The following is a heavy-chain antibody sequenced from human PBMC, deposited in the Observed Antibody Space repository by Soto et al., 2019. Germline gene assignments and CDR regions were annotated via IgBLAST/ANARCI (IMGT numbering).Heavy chain of an antibody. CDR2: ISHSGIT. V-gene: IGHV4-4*02. Sequence: SETLSLTCAVSGGSITSANWWTWVCQPPGGGLEWIGEISHSGITNYKASLKSRVTMSVDKTKNDVSLKLTSVTAADTAVYYCARVLRGWFDPWGQGTPVTVS. J-gene: IGHJ5*02. CDR3: ARVLRGWFDP. CDR1: GGSITSANW.